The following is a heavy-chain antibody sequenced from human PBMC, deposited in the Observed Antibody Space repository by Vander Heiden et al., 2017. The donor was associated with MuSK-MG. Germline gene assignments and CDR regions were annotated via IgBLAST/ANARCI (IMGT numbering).Heavy chain of an antibody. CDR1: GFTFSRYS. CDR3: ARVAFCGGDCYSNYFDY. J-gene: IGHJ4*02. V-gene: IGHV3-21*01. Sequence: EVQLVESGGGLVKPGGSLRLSCAASGFTFSRYSMDWVRQAQGKGLEWVSSISSSSSYIYYADSAKGRFTISRDNAKNSLYLQMNSLRAEDTAVYYCARVAFCGGDCYSNYFDYWGQGTLVTVSS. CDR2: ISSSSSYI. D-gene: IGHD2-21*01.